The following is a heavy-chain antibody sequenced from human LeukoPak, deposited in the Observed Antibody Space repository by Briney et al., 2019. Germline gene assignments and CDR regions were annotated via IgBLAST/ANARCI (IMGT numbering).Heavy chain of an antibody. CDR3: TTGGYGDYGGEFDY. Sequence: GGSLRLSCAASGFTFSNAWMSWVRQAPGKGLEWVGRIKSKTDGGTTDYAAPVKGRFTISRDDSKNTLYLQMNSLKTEDTAVYYCTTGGYGDYGGEFDYWGQGTLVTVSS. D-gene: IGHD4-17*01. CDR2: IKSKTDGGTT. V-gene: IGHV3-15*01. J-gene: IGHJ4*02. CDR1: GFTFSNAW.